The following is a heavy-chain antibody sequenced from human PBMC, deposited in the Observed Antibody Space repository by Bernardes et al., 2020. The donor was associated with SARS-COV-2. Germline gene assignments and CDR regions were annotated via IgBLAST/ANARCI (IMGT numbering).Heavy chain of an antibody. Sequence: ETLSLTCAVYGGSFSGYYWSWIRQPPGKGLEWIGEINHSGSTNYNPSLKSRVTISVDTSKNQFSLKLSSVTAADTAVYYCARGGRCSSTSCPRAWGYNWFDPWGQGTLVTVSS. D-gene: IGHD2-2*01. CDR3: ARGGRCSSTSCPRAWGYNWFDP. V-gene: IGHV4-34*01. CDR1: GGSFSGYY. CDR2: INHSGST. J-gene: IGHJ5*02.